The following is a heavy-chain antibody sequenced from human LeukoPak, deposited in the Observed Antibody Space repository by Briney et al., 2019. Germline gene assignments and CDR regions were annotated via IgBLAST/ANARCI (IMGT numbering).Heavy chain of an antibody. CDR3: ARELFMVRGVSRQFDY. CDR2: IRYDGSNK. Sequence: GGSLRLSCAASGFTFSSYGMHWVRQAPGKGLEWVAFIRYDGSNKYYADSVKGRFTISRDNAKNTLYLQMNSLRAEDTAVYYCARELFMVRGVSRQFDYWGQGTLVTVSS. V-gene: IGHV3-30*02. J-gene: IGHJ4*02. CDR1: GFTFSSYG. D-gene: IGHD3-10*01.